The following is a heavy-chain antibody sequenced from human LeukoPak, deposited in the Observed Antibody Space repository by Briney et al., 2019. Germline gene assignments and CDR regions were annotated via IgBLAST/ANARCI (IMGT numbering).Heavy chain of an antibody. D-gene: IGHD3-22*01. V-gene: IGHV1-24*01. CDR3: ATDPPFDTYYYDRSGPLGGY. J-gene: IGHJ4*02. Sequence: ASVKVSCKVSGYTLTGLSMHWVRQAPGKGLEWMGGFDPEDGETIYAQKFQGRVTMTEDTSTDTAYMELSSLRSEDTAVYYCATDPPFDTYYYDRSGPLGGYWGQGTLVTVSS. CDR2: FDPEDGET. CDR1: GYTLTGLS.